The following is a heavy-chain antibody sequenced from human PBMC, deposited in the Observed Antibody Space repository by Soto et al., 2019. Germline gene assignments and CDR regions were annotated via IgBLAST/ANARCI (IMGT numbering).Heavy chain of an antibody. D-gene: IGHD1-20*01. J-gene: IGHJ6*02. CDR2: IIPIFGTA. CDR1: GGTFSSYA. Sequence: QVQLVQSGAEVKKPGSSVKVSCKASGGTFSSYAISWVRQAPGQGLEWMGGIIPIFGTANYAQKFQGRVTITADESTSTAYMELSSLRSDDTAVYYCAREVSRGYSYGMDVWGQGTTVTVSS. V-gene: IGHV1-69*01. CDR3: AREVSRGYSYGMDV.